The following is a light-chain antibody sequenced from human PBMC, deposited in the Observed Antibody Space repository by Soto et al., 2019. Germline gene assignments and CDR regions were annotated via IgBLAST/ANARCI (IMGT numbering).Light chain of an antibody. CDR1: SSDVGSYNL. CDR3: CSYAGSSTWV. J-gene: IGLJ3*02. V-gene: IGLV2-23*01. CDR2: EGS. Sequence: QSALTQPASVSGSPGQSITISCTGTSSDVGSYNLVSWYQQHPGKAPNLMIYEGSKRPSGVSNRFSGSKSGNTASLTISGLQAEDEADYYCCSYAGSSTWVFGGGTKVTVL.